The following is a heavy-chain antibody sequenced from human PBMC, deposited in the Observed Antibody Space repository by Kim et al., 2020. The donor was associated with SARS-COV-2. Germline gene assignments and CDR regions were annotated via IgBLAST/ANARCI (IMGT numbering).Heavy chain of an antibody. J-gene: IGHJ5*02. CDR1: GGSISSYY. Sequence: SETLSPTCTVSGGSISSYYWSWIRQPPGKGLEWIGYIYYSGSTNYNPSLKSRVTISVDTSKNQFSLKLSSVTAADTAVYYCARQRLPKRPDNWFDPWGQGTLVTVSS. CDR2: IYYSGST. V-gene: IGHV4-59*08. CDR3: ARQRLPKRPDNWFDP. D-gene: IGHD4-17*01.